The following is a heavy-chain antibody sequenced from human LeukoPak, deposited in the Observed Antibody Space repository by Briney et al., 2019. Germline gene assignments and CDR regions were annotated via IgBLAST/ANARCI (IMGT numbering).Heavy chain of an antibody. CDR1: GFTFSSYG. V-gene: IGHV3-33*01. D-gene: IGHD2-8*01. CDR3: ARGSWMVYAAYYYYGMDV. CDR2: IWYDGSNK. J-gene: IGHJ6*02. Sequence: GRSLRLSCAASGFTFSSYGMHWVRQAPGKGLEWVAVIWYDGSNKYYADSVKGRFTISRDNSKNTLYLQMDSLRAEDTAVYYCARGSWMVYAAYYYYGMDVWGQGTTVSVSS.